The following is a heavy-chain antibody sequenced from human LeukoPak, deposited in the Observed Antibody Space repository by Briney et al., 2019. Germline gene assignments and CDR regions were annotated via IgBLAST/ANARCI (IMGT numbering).Heavy chain of an antibody. CDR1: GYSISSGYY. V-gene: IGHV4-38-2*01. CDR3: ARQSLYYDFWSALDYYMDV. D-gene: IGHD3-3*01. CDR2: IYHSGST. J-gene: IGHJ6*03. Sequence: SETLSRTCAVPGYSISSGYYWGWIRQPPGKGLEWIGSIYHSGSTYYNPSLKSRVTISVDTSKNQFSLKLSSVTAADTAVYYCARQSLYYDFWSALDYYMDVWGKGTTVTVSS.